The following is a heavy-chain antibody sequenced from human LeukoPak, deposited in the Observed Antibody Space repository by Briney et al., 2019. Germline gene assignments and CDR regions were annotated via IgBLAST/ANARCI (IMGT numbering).Heavy chain of an antibody. D-gene: IGHD3-10*02. CDR3: ATSYDVKTAPYDL. CDR2: IYSSGST. Sequence: PSETLSLTCTVSGDSISRYCCSWVRQPPGPGQERMGYIYSSGSTDYNPSLKSRVTMSVDTSKNQFSMELRFLTAADTAVYYCATSYDVKTAPYDLWGQGTLVTVSS. V-gene: IGHV4-4*09. CDR1: GDSISRYC. J-gene: IGHJ5*02.